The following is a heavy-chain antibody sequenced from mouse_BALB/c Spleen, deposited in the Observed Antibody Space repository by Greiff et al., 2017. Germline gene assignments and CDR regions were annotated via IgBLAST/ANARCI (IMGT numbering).Heavy chain of an antibody. Sequence: EVQRVESGGGLVKPGGSLKLSCAASGFTFSDYYMYWVRQTPEKRLEWVATISDGGSYTYYPDSVKGRFIISRDNAKNNLYLQMSSLKSEDTAMYYCARDGDYDGGAMDYWGQGTSVTVSS. V-gene: IGHV5-4*02. CDR1: GFTFSDYY. CDR3: ARDGDYDGGAMDY. D-gene: IGHD2-4*01. CDR2: ISDGGSYT. J-gene: IGHJ4*01.